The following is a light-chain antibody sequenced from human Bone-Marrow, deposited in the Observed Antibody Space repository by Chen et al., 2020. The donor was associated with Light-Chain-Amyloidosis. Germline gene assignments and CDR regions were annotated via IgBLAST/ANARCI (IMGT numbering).Light chain of an antibody. V-gene: IGLV1-47*01. Sequence: QSVVTQPPSATGTPGQRVTISCSGSRSNIGSNYVYWYQHFPGPAPKLLLYRDDERPSGVPDRFSGSKSGTSASLAISGLRSEDEADYYCATWDDSLSHLWVFGGGTKLTVL. CDR3: ATWDDSLSHLWV. CDR2: RDD. J-gene: IGLJ3*02. CDR1: RSNIGSNY.